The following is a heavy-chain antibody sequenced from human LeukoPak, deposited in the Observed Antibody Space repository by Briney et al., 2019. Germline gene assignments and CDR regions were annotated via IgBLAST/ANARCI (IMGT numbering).Heavy chain of an antibody. V-gene: IGHV1-24*01. CDR1: GYTLTELS. CDR2: FDPEDGET. D-gene: IGHD4-11*01. Sequence: VASVKVSCKVSGYTLTELSMHWVRQAPGKGLEWMGGFDPEDGETIYAQKFQGRVTMTEDTSTDTAYMELSSLRSEDTAVYYCARGSSSTAVTWFDPWGQGTLVTVSS. J-gene: IGHJ5*02. CDR3: ARGSSSTAVTWFDP.